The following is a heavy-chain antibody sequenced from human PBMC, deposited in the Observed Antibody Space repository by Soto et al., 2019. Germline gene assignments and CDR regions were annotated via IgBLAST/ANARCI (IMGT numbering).Heavy chain of an antibody. CDR2: TYYRSKWYN. D-gene: IGHD3-22*01. Sequence: PSQTLSLTCAISGDSVSSNSAAWNWIRQSPSRGLERLGRTYYRSKWYNDYAVSVKSRITINPDTSKNQFSLQLNSVTPEDTAVYYCASSPPNYYDSSGYYGSASNWFDPWRQGTLVTVSS. CDR3: ASSPPNYYDSSGYYGSASNWFDP. J-gene: IGHJ5*02. CDR1: GDSVSSNSAA. V-gene: IGHV6-1*01.